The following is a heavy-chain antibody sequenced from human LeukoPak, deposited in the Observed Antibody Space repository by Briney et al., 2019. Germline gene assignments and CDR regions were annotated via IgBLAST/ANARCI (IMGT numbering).Heavy chain of an antibody. CDR3: AREATSFCSGGSCPYFYYYIDV. V-gene: IGHV4-59*12. D-gene: IGHD2-15*01. Sequence: SETLSLTCTVSGGSISSYYWSWIRQPPGKGLEWIGYIYYSGSTNYNPSLKSRVTISVDTSKNQFSLRLNSVTAADTAVYYCAREATSFCSGGSCPYFYYYIDVWGKGTTVTVSS. CDR1: GGSISSYY. CDR2: IYYSGST. J-gene: IGHJ6*03.